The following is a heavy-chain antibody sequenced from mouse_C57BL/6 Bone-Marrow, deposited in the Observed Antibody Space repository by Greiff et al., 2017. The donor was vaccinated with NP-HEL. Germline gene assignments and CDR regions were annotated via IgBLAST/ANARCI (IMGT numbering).Heavy chain of an antibody. CDR2: INPSSGYT. Sequence: QVQLQQSGAELAKPGASVKLSCKASGYTFTSSWMHWVKQRPGQGLEWIGYINPSSGYTKYNQKFKDKATLTADKSSSTAYMQLSSLTYEDSAVYYCARFYDGYSPWFAYWGQGTLVTVSA. CDR1: GYTFTSSW. J-gene: IGHJ3*01. V-gene: IGHV1-7*01. CDR3: ARFYDGYSPWFAY. D-gene: IGHD2-3*01.